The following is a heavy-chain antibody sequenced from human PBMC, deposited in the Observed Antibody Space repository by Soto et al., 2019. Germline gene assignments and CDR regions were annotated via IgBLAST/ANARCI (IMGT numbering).Heavy chain of an antibody. CDR1: GGSFRGYY. V-gene: IGHV4-34*01. Sequence: TSETMRLPWAVYGGSFRGYYWSWISQPPGKGLEWIGEINHSGSTNYNPSLKSRVTISVDTSKNQFSLKLSSVTAADTAVYYCASGITMGRGRYYYGMDVWGQGTTVTVSS. CDR3: ASGITMGRGRYYYGMDV. D-gene: IGHD3-10*01. CDR2: INHSGST. J-gene: IGHJ6*02.